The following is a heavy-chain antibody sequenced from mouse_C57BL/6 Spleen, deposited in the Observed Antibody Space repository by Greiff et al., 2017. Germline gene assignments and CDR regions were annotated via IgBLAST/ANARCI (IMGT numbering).Heavy chain of an antibody. V-gene: IGHV1-80*01. CDR2: IYPGDGDT. J-gene: IGHJ2*01. Sequence: VKLMESGAELVKPGASVKISCKASGYAFSSYWMNWVKQRPGKGLEWIGQIYPGDGDTNYNGKFKGKATLTADKSSSTAYMQLSSLSSEDSAVYFCARSANWDVGDYWGQGTTLTVSS. CDR1: GYAFSSYW. D-gene: IGHD4-1*01. CDR3: ARSANWDVGDY.